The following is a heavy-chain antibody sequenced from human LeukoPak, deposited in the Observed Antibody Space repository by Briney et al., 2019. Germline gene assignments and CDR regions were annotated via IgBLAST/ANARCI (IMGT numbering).Heavy chain of an antibody. CDR1: GFTFSSYW. Sequence: PGGSLRLSCAASGFTFSSYWMSWVRQAPGKGLEWVANIKQDGSEKYYVDSVNGRLTISRDNAKNSLYLQMNSLRAEDTAVYYCARAMIVVSNQFDYWGQGTLVTVSS. CDR2: IKQDGSEK. V-gene: IGHV3-7*01. CDR3: ARAMIVVSNQFDY. D-gene: IGHD3-22*01. J-gene: IGHJ4*02.